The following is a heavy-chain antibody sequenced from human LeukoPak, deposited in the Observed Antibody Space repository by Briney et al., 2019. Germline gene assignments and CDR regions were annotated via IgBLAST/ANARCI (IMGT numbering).Heavy chain of an antibody. CDR1: GYTFTGYY. D-gene: IGHD5-18*01. J-gene: IGHJ5*02. CDR2: INPNSGAT. CDR3: AREGREYTYGYTWFDP. Sequence: GASVTVSCKASGYTFTGYYMHWVRQAPGQGLEWMGWINPNSGATNYAQNFQGRLTMTRDTSITTAYMEVSRLMSDDTAVYYCAREGREYTYGYTWFDPWGQGTLVTVSS. V-gene: IGHV1-2*02.